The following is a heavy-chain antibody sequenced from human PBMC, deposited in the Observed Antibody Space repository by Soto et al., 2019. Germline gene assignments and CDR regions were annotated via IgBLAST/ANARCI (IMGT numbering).Heavy chain of an antibody. CDR3: ARRYGGALDD. Sequence: PSETLSLTCTVSGGSISSYYWSWIRQPPGKGLEWIGYIYYSGSTYYNPSLKSRVTISVDTSKNQFSLKLSSVTAADTAVYYCARRYGGALDDWGQGTLVTVSS. CDR1: GGSISSYY. D-gene: IGHD4-17*01. CDR2: IYYSGST. J-gene: IGHJ4*02. V-gene: IGHV4-59*08.